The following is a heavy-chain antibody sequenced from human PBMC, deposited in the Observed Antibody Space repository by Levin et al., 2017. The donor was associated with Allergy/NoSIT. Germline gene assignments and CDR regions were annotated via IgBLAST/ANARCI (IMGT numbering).Heavy chain of an antibody. J-gene: IGHJ5*02. CDR2: IYSSGRT. CDR3: ARGEYYYGSGNWFDP. D-gene: IGHD3-10*01. Sequence: SETLSLTCTVSGGSVSVSSGTYYWNWIRQPPGKGLEWIGYIYSSGRTKYNPSLKSRVTISVDTSTNQFSLKLSSVTAADTAGYFCARGEYYYGSGNWFDPWGQGTLVTVSS. V-gene: IGHV4-61*01. CDR1: GGSVSVSSGTYY.